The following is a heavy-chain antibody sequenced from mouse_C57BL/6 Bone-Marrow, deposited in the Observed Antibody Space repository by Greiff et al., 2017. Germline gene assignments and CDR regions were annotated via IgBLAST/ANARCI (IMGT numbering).Heavy chain of an antibody. CDR3: ASQGSNWDDY. J-gene: IGHJ2*01. CDR1: GYTFTDYY. Sequence: QVQLQQSGAELVRPGASVKLSCKASGYTFTDYYINWVKQRPGQGLEWIARIYPGSGNTSYNEKFKGKATLTAEKSSSTAYMQHSSLTSEDSAVYFCASQGSNWDDYWGQGTTLTVSS. CDR2: IYPGSGNT. V-gene: IGHV1-76*01. D-gene: IGHD4-1*01.